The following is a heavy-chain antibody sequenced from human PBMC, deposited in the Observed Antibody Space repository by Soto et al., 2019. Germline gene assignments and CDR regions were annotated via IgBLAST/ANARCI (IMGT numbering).Heavy chain of an antibody. Sequence: PGGSLRLSCAASEFSVSSNYLSWVRQAPGKGLEWVSGIYSGGTAYYADSVKGRFTLSRDNSKNTVYLQMNSLRVEDTAVYYCARGSYRAFDYWGQGTLVTVSS. CDR1: EFSVSSNY. CDR2: IYSGGTA. D-gene: IGHD4-4*01. CDR3: ARGSYRAFDY. V-gene: IGHV3-53*01. J-gene: IGHJ4*02.